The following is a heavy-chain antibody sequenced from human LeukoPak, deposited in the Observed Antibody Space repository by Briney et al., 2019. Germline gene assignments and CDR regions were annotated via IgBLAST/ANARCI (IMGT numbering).Heavy chain of an antibody. V-gene: IGHV3-53*01. Sequence: PGGSLRLSFAASGFTVSSNYMSWVRQAPGQGLEWVSVIYAGGSTYYADSVKGRFTISRDNSKNTLYLQMNSLRAEDTAVYYRARGDQWLADFDYWGQGTLVTVSS. CDR1: GFTVSSNY. CDR3: ARGDQWLADFDY. CDR2: IYAGGST. D-gene: IGHD6-19*01. J-gene: IGHJ4*02.